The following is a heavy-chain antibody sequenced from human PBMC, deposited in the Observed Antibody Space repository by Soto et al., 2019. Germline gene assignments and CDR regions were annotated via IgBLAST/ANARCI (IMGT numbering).Heavy chain of an antibody. CDR3: AREIMPLTNDWYFDL. D-gene: IGHD2-8*01. V-gene: IGHV4-30-4*01. CDR2: IFDCGST. Sequence: QVQLQESGPGLVKPSETLSLTCTVSGGSISGGVHSWSWIRQPPGKGLKWIGHIFDCGSTYSNPSLKSRLTISVDTSKNQFSLRLSSVTAADTAVYYCAREIMPLTNDWYFDLWGRGPLVTVSS. J-gene: IGHJ2*01. CDR1: GGSISGGVHS.